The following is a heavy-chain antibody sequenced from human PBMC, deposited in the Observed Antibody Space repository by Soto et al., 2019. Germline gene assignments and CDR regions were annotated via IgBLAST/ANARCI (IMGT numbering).Heavy chain of an antibody. Sequence: GGSLRLSCAASGSTFSNAWMSWVRQAPGKGLEWVGRIKSKTDGGTTDYAAPVKGRFTISRDDSKNTLYLQMNSLKTEDTAVYYCTTDPLNVWIQLWLRTFDYWGQGTLVTVSS. D-gene: IGHD5-18*01. CDR2: IKSKTDGGTT. CDR1: GSTFSNAW. CDR3: TTDPLNVWIQLWLRTFDY. J-gene: IGHJ4*02. V-gene: IGHV3-15*01.